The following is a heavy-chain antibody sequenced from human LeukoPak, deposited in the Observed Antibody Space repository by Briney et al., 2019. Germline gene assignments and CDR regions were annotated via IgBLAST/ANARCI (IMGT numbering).Heavy chain of an antibody. CDR3: ARFQPPLWDY. CDR1: GGSISSSSYY. CDR2: IYYSGNT. V-gene: IGHV4-39*01. D-gene: IGHD3-16*01. J-gene: IGHJ4*02. Sequence: SETLSLTCTVSGGSISSSSYYWGWIRQPPGKGLEWIGSIYYSGNTYYNPSLKSRVNISVDTSKNQFSLKLSSVTAADTAVYYCARFQPPLWDYWGQGTLVTVSS.